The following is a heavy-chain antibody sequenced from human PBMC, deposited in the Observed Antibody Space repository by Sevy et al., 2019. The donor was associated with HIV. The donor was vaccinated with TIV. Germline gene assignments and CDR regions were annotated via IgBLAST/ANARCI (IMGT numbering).Heavy chain of an antibody. CDR3: ADVWAAGGAFDF. CDR2: ISGSGGST. CDR1: GFTFSSYA. Sequence: GGSLRLSCAASGFTFSSYAMSWVRQAPGKGLEWVSTISGSGGSTYYADSVKGSFTISRDNSKNTLYLQMKSLRAEDTAVYYGADVWAAGGAFDFWGQGTMVTVSS. V-gene: IGHV3-23*01. D-gene: IGHD6-13*01. J-gene: IGHJ3*01.